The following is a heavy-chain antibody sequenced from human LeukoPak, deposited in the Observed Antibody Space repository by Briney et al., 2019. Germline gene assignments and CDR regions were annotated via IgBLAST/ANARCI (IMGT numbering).Heavy chain of an antibody. V-gene: IGHV4-59*08. CDR2: ISYSGST. CDR3: ARGARAGYNLEPFDY. CDR1: GGSISSYF. J-gene: IGHJ4*02. D-gene: IGHD5-24*01. Sequence: KPSETLSLSCSVSGGSISSYFWNWIRQPPGKGLEWIGDISYSGSTNYNPSLKSRVSMSVDTSKNRFSLKLSSVTAADTAVCYCARGARAGYNLEPFDYWGQGTLVTVSS.